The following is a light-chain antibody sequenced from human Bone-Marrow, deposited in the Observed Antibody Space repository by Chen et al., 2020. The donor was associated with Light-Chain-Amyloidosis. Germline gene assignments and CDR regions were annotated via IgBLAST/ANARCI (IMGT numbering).Light chain of an antibody. V-gene: IGLV1-47*01. CDR1: RSNIGINY. CDR2: RNN. J-gene: IGLJ1*01. CDR3: AAWDGSLSGYV. Sequence: QSELTQPPSASGNPGQKVPISCSGARSNIGINYVYWYQPFPGAAPQLLIHRNNQRPSWVPDRFSASKSGTSAFLAISGLRSEDEADYYCAAWDGSLSGYVFGTGTKVIVL.